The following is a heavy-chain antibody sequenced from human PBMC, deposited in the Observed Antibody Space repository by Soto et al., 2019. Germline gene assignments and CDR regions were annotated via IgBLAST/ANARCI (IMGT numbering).Heavy chain of an antibody. V-gene: IGHV1-18*01. CDR3: ARLVRPTSSENWVDP. J-gene: IGHJ5*02. D-gene: IGHD1-26*01. CDR2: VSGYNGHT. Sequence: QVKLEQSGGEVKKPGASVKVACKASGYNFLSYGHTWVRHAPGQGLAWMGWVSGYNGHTNYAQKFQGRVTLTRDMSTDTAYRELRKLISDDTAVYECARLVRPTSSENWVDPWGHGTLVTVSA. CDR1: GYNFLSYG.